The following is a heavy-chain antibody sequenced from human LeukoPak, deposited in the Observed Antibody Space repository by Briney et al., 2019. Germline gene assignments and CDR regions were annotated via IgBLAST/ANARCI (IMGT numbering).Heavy chain of an antibody. D-gene: IGHD2-2*01. V-gene: IGHV1-2*02. CDR3: ARGDLAFVPAADRFGYYL. J-gene: IGHJ4*02. CDR1: GYTFTGYY. CDR2: NNCNNGGT. Sequence: ASVKVSCKASGYTFTGYYIHWVRQAPGQGLDWMGWNNCNNGGTKYAQKFQGRVTMTRATSITTAYMELTNLKSDDTAVYYCARGDLAFVPAADRFGYYLWGQGTLVTVSP.